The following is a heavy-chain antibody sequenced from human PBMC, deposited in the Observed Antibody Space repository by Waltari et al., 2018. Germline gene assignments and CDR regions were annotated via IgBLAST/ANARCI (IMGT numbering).Heavy chain of an antibody. V-gene: IGHV4-38-2*01. CDR1: GYSISSGYY. D-gene: IGHD3-10*01. CDR3: ARSGGRGDYWYFEL. Sequence: QVQLQESGPGLVKPSETLSLTCAVSGYSISSGYYWGWIRQPPGKGLEWIGSIYHSGSTYYNPSLKSQVTIAVDTSKNQFSLKRSSVTAADTAVYYCARSGGRGDYWYFELWGRGTLVTVSS. J-gene: IGHJ2*01. CDR2: IYHSGST.